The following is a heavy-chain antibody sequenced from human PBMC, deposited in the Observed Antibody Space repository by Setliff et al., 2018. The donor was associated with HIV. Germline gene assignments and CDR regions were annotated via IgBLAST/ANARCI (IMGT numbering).Heavy chain of an antibody. J-gene: IGHJ4*02. D-gene: IGHD2-15*01. Sequence: GESLTISCAASGFTFSSYIMNWVRQAPGKGLEWVASISSSGDSKYYVASVKGRFTIARDNAKNSLYLQMNNLRAEDTAVYYCARQFDGIVVHIKALDHWGQGALVTVSS. V-gene: IGHV3-21*06. CDR3: ARQFDGIVVHIKALDH. CDR2: ISSSGDSK. CDR1: GFTFSSYI.